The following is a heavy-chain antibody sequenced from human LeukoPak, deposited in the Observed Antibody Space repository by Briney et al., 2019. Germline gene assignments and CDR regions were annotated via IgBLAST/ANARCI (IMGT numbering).Heavy chain of an antibody. D-gene: IGHD1-26*01. CDR2: ISYDGSNK. V-gene: IGHV3-30*04. CDR3: ARGLGATQRGGSDY. Sequence: GRSLGLSCAASGFTFSSYAMHWVRQAPGKGLEWVAVISYDGSNKYYADSVKGRFTISRDNSKNTLYLQMNSLRAEDTAVYYCARGLGATQRGGSDYWGQGTLVTVSS. J-gene: IGHJ4*02. CDR1: GFTFSSYA.